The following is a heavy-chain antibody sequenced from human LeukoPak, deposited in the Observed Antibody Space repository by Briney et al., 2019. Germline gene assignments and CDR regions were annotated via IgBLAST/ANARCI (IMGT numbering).Heavy chain of an antibody. CDR1: GFTFSSYG. V-gene: IGHV3-30*18. J-gene: IGHJ4*02. D-gene: IGHD5-12*01. CDR3: AKDRRWLRHYFDY. CDR2: ISYDGSNK. Sequence: PGGSLRLSCAASGFTFSSYGMHWVRQAPGKGLEWEAVISYDGSNKYYADSVKGRFTISRDNSKNTLYLQMNSLRAEDTAVYYCAKDRRWLRHYFDYWGQGTLVTVSS.